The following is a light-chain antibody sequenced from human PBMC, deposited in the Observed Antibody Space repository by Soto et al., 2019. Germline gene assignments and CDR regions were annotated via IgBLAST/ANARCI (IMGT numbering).Light chain of an antibody. CDR2: GAS. CDR3: QQYNNWWT. CDR1: QSVNSN. J-gene: IGKJ1*01. Sequence: VMTKSPATLSVSPGERATLSCRASQSVNSNLAWYQQKPGQAPRLLISGASTRATDIPARFSGSGSETEFTLTISRLQSEDLAVYYCQQYNNWWTFGQGTKVEMK. V-gene: IGKV3-15*01.